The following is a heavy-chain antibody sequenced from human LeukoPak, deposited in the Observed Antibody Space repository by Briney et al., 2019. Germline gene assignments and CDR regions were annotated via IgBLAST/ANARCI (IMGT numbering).Heavy chain of an antibody. Sequence: KPSETLSLTCSASGGSISSTSYYWGWIRQPPGKAPEWIGSVYYDGSTYNSPSLKSRVTISVDTSKNQFSLKLTSVTAADTAVYYCARGLPAFDYWGQGTLVTVSS. D-gene: IGHD2-15*01. CDR2: VYYDGST. CDR1: GGSISSTSYY. J-gene: IGHJ4*02. V-gene: IGHV4-39*07. CDR3: ARGLPAFDY.